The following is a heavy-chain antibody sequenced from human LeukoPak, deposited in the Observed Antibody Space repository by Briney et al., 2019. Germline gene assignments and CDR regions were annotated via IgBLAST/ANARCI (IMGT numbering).Heavy chain of an antibody. D-gene: IGHD3-3*01. CDR1: GGSFSGYY. CDR2: INHSGST. CDR3: ARSAPYYDFWSGYYFIFDY. Sequence: PSETLSLTCAVYGGSFSGYYWSWIRQPPGKGLEWIGEINHSGSTNYNPSLESRVTISVDTSKNQFSLKLSSVTAADTAVYYCARSAPYYDFWSGYYFIFDYWGQGTLVTVSS. V-gene: IGHV4-34*01. J-gene: IGHJ4*02.